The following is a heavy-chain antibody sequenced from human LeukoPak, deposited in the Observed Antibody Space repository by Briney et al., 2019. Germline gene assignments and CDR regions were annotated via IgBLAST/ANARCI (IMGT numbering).Heavy chain of an antibody. J-gene: IGHJ5*02. CDR2: ISYDGSNK. V-gene: IGHV3-30*03. CDR1: GFTFSSYG. CDR3: ARELGVWGSYRYRVGIDP. Sequence: GRSLGLSCAASGFTFSSYGMHWVRQAPGKGLEWVAVISYDGSNKYYADSVKGRFTISRDNSKNTLYLQMNSLRAEDTAVYYCARELGVWGSYRYRVGIDPWGQGTLVTVSS. D-gene: IGHD3-16*02.